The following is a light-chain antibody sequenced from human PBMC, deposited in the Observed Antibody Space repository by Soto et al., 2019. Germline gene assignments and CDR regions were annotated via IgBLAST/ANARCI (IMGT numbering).Light chain of an antibody. CDR2: LGS. J-gene: IGKJ5*01. CDR1: QSLLHSNGYNY. CDR3: MQALQTSIT. Sequence: DIVMTQSPLSLPVTPGEPASISCRSSQSLLHSNGYNYLDWYLQKPGQSPQLLIYLGSNRASGGPDRFSGSGSGTDFTLKIRRVEAEDVGVYYCMQALQTSITFGQGTRLEIK. V-gene: IGKV2-28*01.